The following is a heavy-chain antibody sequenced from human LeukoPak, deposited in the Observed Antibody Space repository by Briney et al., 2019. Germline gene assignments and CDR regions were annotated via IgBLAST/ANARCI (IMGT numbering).Heavy chain of an antibody. V-gene: IGHV4-34*01. CDR3: ASHKYPVQAFDI. J-gene: IGHJ3*02. CDR2: INHGGDT. Sequence: SDTLSLTCAVSGGSFSDYYWSWIRQPPGKGLEWIGEINHGGDTNYNSSLQSRVTLSVDTSRNQFSLILSPVTAADTAIYYCASHKYPVQAFDIWGQGTMVTVSS. D-gene: IGHD2/OR15-2a*01. CDR1: GGSFSDYY.